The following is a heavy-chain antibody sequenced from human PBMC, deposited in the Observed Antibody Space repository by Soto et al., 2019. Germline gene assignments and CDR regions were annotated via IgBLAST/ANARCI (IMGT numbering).Heavy chain of an antibody. V-gene: IGHV3-11*01. D-gene: IGHD6-13*01. CDR2: ISGSASTI. CDR3: ARLGSIAAAGTPDY. CDR1: GFTFSDYY. Sequence: GGSLRLSCAASGFTFSDYYMSWFRQAPGKGLEWVSYISGSASTIHDADSVKGRFTISRDNAKNSLYLQMNSLRAEDTAPYYCARLGSIAAAGTPDYWGQGTLVTVSS. J-gene: IGHJ4*02.